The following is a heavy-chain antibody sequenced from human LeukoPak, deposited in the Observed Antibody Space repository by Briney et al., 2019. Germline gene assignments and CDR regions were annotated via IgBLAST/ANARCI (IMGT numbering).Heavy chain of an antibody. D-gene: IGHD1-26*01. Sequence: SETLSPTCTVSGGSISSYYWSWIRQPPGKGLEWIGYIYYSGSTNYNPSLKSRVTISVDTSKNQFSLKLSSVTAADTAVYYCARVGGSSDYWGQGTLVTVSS. J-gene: IGHJ4*02. CDR1: GGSISSYY. CDR3: ARVGGSSDY. V-gene: IGHV4-59*01. CDR2: IYYSGST.